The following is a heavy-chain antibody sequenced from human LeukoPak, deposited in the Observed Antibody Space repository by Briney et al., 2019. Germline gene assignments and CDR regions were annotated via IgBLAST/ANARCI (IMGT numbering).Heavy chain of an antibody. D-gene: IGHD3-22*01. CDR1: GFTFSSYW. Sequence: GGSLRLSCAASGFTFSSYWMSWVRQAPGKGLEWVANIKQDGSEKYYVDSVKGRFTISRDNAKNSLYLQMNSLRAEDTAVYYCARDPRDSSVHWYFDLWGRGTLVTVSS. CDR2: IKQDGSEK. V-gene: IGHV3-7*01. CDR3: ARDPRDSSVHWYFDL. J-gene: IGHJ2*01.